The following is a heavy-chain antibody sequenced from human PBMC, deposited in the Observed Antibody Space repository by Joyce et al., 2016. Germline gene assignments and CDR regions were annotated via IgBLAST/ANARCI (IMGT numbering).Heavy chain of an antibody. J-gene: IGHJ4*02. CDR3: GGGLRFLEWLPYY. CDR2: IYTNGTT. D-gene: IGHD3-3*01. CDR1: GGSISSYY. Sequence: QVQLQESGPGLVKPSETLSLTCTVSGGSISSYYWNWIRQPAGKGLEWIGRIYTNGTTSYNPSLKSRIAMSVDTSKNQFSLKLSSVTAADTAVDYCGGGLRFLEWLPYYWGQGTLVTVSS. V-gene: IGHV4-4*07.